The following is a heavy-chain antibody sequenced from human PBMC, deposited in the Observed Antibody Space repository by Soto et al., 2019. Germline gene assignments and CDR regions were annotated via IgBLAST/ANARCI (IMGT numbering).Heavy chain of an antibody. CDR1: GFAVRHNY. J-gene: IGHJ6*04. Sequence: EVQLVESGGGLVQPGGSLRLSCTASGFAVRHNYMTWVRQAPGKGLEWVSLIYSGGDTAYADSVKGRFTISRHTSQNTLYLQMINLRAEDPAVYYCARKTDSIPSGGDVWGKGSAVTVSS. V-gene: IGHV3-53*04. CDR3: ARKTDSIPSGGDV. D-gene: IGHD3-10*01. CDR2: IYSGGDT.